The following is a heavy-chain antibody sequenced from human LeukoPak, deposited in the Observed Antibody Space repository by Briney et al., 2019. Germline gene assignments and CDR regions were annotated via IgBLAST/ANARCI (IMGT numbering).Heavy chain of an antibody. V-gene: IGHV1-18*01. CDR3: ARDAQDYYDSSGFGY. Sequence: ASVKVSCKASGYTFTSYGISWVRQAPGQGLEWMGWISAYNGNTNYAQKLQGRVTMTTDTSTSTAYMELRSLRSEDTAVYYCARDAQDYYDSSGFGYWGQGTLVTVSS. CDR2: ISAYNGNT. J-gene: IGHJ4*02. CDR1: GYTFTSYG. D-gene: IGHD3-22*01.